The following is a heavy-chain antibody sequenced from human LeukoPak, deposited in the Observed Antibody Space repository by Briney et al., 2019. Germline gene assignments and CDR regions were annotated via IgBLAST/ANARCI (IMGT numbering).Heavy chain of an antibody. CDR1: GFTFSSYW. J-gene: IGHJ6*02. D-gene: IGHD3-10*01. CDR2: IKQDGSEK. CDR3: ARERVVITMVRGGDMDV. Sequence: GGSLRLSCAASGFTFSSYWMSWVRQAPGKGLEWVANIKQDGSEKYYVDSVKGRFTISRDNAKNSLYLQMNSLRAEDTAVYYCARERVVITMVRGGDMDVWGQGTTVTVSS. V-gene: IGHV3-7*01.